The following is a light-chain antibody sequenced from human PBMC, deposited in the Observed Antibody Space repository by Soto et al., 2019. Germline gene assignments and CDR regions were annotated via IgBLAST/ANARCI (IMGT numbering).Light chain of an antibody. CDR3: QQSGSCPPT. J-gene: IGKJ1*01. CDR2: AAS. Sequence: ETVLTQSPGAVSLSPGDRATLPCRSSQSVSSNKLAWYQQKPGQAPRLLIYAASNRSTGIPERFSGSGSGTDFTLTISRLEPEDFELYYCQQSGSCPPTFGQGTKVDIK. CDR1: QSVSSNK. V-gene: IGKV3-20*01.